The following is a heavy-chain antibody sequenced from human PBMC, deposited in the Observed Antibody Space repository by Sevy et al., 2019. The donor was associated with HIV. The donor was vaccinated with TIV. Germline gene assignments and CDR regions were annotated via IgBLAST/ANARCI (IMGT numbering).Heavy chain of an antibody. D-gene: IGHD2-15*01. V-gene: IGHV4-34*01. J-gene: IGHJ3*02. CDR3: ARHCTGSSCSHAFNI. Sequence: SETLSLTCAVYGGSFSGYYWSWIRQPPGKGLEWMGEINHSGGTNYNPSFKSQVTISVDTSKNQFSLKLNSVTAADTAVYYCARHCTGSSCSHAFNIWGQGTMVTVSS. CDR1: GGSFSGYY. CDR2: INHSGGT.